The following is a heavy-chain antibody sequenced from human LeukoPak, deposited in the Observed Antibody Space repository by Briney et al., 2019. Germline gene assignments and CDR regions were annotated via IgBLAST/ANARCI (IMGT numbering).Heavy chain of an antibody. J-gene: IGHJ6*02. CDR1: GFTFSSYW. CDR3: ARGGGLDV. D-gene: IGHD3-16*01. V-gene: IGHV3-7*03. Sequence: GGSLRLSCAASGFTFSSYWMNWARQAPGKGLEWVASINHNGNVNYYVDSVKGRFNIYRDNAKNSLYLQMSNLRAEDTAVYFCARGGGLDVWGQGATVTVSS. CDR2: INHNGNVN.